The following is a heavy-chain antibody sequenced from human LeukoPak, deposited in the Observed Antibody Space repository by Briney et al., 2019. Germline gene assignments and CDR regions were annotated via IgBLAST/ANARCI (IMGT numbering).Heavy chain of an antibody. D-gene: IGHD3-22*01. V-gene: IGHV3-7*01. CDR1: GFTFSSYW. J-gene: IGHJ4*02. CDR3: ATGDSSGYYLGSIDY. CDR2: IKQDGSEK. Sequence: GGSLRLSCAASGFTFSSYWMSWVRQAPGKGLEWVANIKQDGSEKYYVDSVKGRFTISRDNAKNTLYLQMNSLRAEDTAVYYCATGDSSGYYLGSIDYWGQGTLVTVSS.